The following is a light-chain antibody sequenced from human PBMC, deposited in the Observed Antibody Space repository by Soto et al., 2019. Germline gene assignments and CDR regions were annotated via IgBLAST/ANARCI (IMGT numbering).Light chain of an antibody. CDR3: SSFTSSTTRV. V-gene: IGLV2-14*01. CDR1: GNDVGGYNY. Sequence: SVLTQPASVSGSPGQSITISCTGTGNDVGGYNYVSWYQQHPGKAPKLMIYDVSNRPSGVSNRFSGSKSGNTASLTISGLQAEDEADYYCSSFTSSTTRVFGAGTKVTVL. J-gene: IGLJ1*01. CDR2: DVS.